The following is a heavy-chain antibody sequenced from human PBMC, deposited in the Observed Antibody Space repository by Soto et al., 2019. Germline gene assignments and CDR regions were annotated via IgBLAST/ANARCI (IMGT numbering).Heavy chain of an antibody. V-gene: IGHV1-18*01. CDR2: ISGYNGNT. CDR1: GYIFANYG. Sequence: VASVKVSCKASGYIFANYGITWVRQAPGQGLEWMGWISGYNGNTKYAQNLQGRVTMTSDTSTTTAYMELRNLRSDDSAVYYCARDEAPAASWLDRWGQGTLVTSPQ. J-gene: IGHJ5*02. CDR3: ARDEAPAASWLDR. D-gene: IGHD2-2*01.